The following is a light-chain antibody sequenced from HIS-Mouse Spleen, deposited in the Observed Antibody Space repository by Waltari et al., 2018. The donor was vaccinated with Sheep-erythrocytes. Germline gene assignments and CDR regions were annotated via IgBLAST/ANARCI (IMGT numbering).Light chain of an antibody. V-gene: IGKV1-39*01. CDR2: AAS. CDR1: QSISSY. CDR3: QQSYSTLMYT. Sequence: DIQMTQSPSSLSASVGDRVTITCRASQSISSYLNWYQQKPGKAPKLLIYAASRLQSVVPSRFSCSGSWTDFTLTISSLQPEDFATYYCQQSYSTLMYTFGQGTKLEIK. J-gene: IGKJ2*01.